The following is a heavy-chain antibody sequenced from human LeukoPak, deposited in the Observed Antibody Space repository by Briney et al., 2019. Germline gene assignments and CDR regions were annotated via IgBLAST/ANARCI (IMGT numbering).Heavy chain of an antibody. D-gene: IGHD2-2*01. Sequence: SETLSLTCAVYGGSFSGYYWSWIRQPPGKGLEWIGEINHSGSTNYNPSLKSRVTISVDTSKNQFSLKLSSVTAADTAVYYCARGRGGCSSTSCYAGWFDPWGQGTLVTVSS. J-gene: IGHJ5*02. CDR3: ARGRGGCSSTSCYAGWFDP. V-gene: IGHV4-34*01. CDR2: INHSGST. CDR1: GGSFSGYY.